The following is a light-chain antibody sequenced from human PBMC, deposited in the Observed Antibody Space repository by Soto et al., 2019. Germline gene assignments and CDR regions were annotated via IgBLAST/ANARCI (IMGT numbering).Light chain of an antibody. V-gene: IGKV3-15*01. J-gene: IGKJ5*01. CDR3: QQYNNWPIT. Sequence: EIVWSQSPATLSVSPAEIATFSCRASQSVSSNLAWYQQKPGQAPRLLIYGASTRATGIPARFSGSGSGTEFTLTISSLQSEDFAVYYCQQYNNWPITFGQGTRLEIK. CDR2: GAS. CDR1: QSVSSN.